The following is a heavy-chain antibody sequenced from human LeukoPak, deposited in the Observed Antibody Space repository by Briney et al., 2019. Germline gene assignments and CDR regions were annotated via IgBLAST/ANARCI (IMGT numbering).Heavy chain of an antibody. D-gene: IGHD3-16*01. CDR1: GFTFGGSS. V-gene: IGHV3-73*01. CDR3: TTPYPLG. J-gene: IGHJ4*02. CDR2: IRSKANNYAT. Sequence: GGSLRLSCAASGFTFGGSSMHWVRQASGKGLKWVGRIRSKANNYATAYAASVQGRFSISRDDSKNTAYLRMNSLKTEDTAVYYCTTPYPLGWGQGTLVTVSS.